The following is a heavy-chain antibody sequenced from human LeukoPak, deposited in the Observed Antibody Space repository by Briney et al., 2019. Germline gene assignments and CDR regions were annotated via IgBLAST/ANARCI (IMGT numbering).Heavy chain of an antibody. D-gene: IGHD6-19*01. J-gene: IGHJ5*02. CDR1: GGSISSYY. Sequence: PSETLSLTCDVSGGSISSYYWSWIRQPAGKGLEWIGRIYTSGSTNYNPSLKSRVTMSVDTSKNQFSLKLSSVTAADTAVYYCAREVAVAGRGWFDPWGQGTLVTVSS. CDR2: IYTSGST. CDR3: AREVAVAGRGWFDP. V-gene: IGHV4-4*07.